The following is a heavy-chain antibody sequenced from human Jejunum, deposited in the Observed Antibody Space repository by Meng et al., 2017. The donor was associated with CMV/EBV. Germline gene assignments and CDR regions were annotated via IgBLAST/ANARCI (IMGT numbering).Heavy chain of an antibody. CDR3: ARGPGQWLPFDL. CDR1: GGSINGYY. Sequence: CSVSGGSINGYYWNWIRQPPGRGPELIAYISHTGRTNYNPSLKSRVTISVDTSKNQFSVELMSMTAADTAMYYCARGPGQWLPFDLWGQGTLVTVSS. D-gene: IGHD6-19*01. CDR2: ISHTGRT. J-gene: IGHJ4*02. V-gene: IGHV4-59*01.